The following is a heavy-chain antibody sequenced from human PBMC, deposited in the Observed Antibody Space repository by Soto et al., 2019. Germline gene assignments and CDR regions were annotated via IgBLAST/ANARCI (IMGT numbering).Heavy chain of an antibody. Sequence: SVKVSCKASGGTFSSYAISWVRQAPGQGLEWMGGIIPIFGTANYAQKFQGRVTITADESTSTAYMELSSLRSEDTAVYYCARGERFLEWLFPARDYYYYGMDVWGEGTTVTVSS. V-gene: IGHV1-69*13. CDR3: ARGERFLEWLFPARDYYYYGMDV. CDR1: GGTFSSYA. CDR2: IIPIFGTA. D-gene: IGHD3-3*01. J-gene: IGHJ6*04.